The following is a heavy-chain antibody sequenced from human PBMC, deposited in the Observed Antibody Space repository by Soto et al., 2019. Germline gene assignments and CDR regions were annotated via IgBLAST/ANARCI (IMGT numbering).Heavy chain of an antibody. CDR2: INVYNGNT. CDR1: GYTFTNSG. V-gene: IGHV1-18*01. D-gene: IGHD3-10*01. Sequence: QVQLVQSGGEVKKPGASVKVSCKASGYTFTNSGISWVRQAPGQGLEWMGWINVYNGNTKYAQKVQGRVTMTTDTSTSTAYMELRSLRSDDTAVYYCARGVGSGSYYNQYNWFDPWGQGTLVTVSS. CDR3: ARGVGSGSYYNQYNWFDP. J-gene: IGHJ5*02.